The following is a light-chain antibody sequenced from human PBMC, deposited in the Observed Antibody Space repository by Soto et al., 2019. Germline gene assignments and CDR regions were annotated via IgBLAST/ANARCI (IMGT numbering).Light chain of an antibody. CDR2: EDS. V-gene: IGLV2-23*01. Sequence: QSALTQPASVSGSPGQSITISCTGTSSDIGRYNLVSWYQQHPGKAPKLMVYEDSKRPSGVSNRFSGSKSGDTASLTISGLQAEDEADYYCCSYAGSSNVVFGGGTKVTVL. CDR1: SSDIGRYNL. CDR3: CSYAGSSNVV. J-gene: IGLJ2*01.